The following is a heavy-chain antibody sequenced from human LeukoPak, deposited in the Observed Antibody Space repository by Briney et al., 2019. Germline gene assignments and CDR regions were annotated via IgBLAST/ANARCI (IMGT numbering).Heavy chain of an antibody. V-gene: IGHV4-39*07. CDR2: IYYSGST. J-gene: IGHJ4*02. D-gene: IGHD1-14*01. CDR1: GGYNSSDSYY. CDR3: ARDRYRTLYYFDY. Sequence: KPSETQSLTCTVSGGYNSSDSYYWGWSRQPPGKGLEWIGSIYYSGSTYYNPSLKSRVTISVDTSKNQFSLKLSSVTAADTAVYYCARDRYRTLYYFDYWGQGTLVTVSS.